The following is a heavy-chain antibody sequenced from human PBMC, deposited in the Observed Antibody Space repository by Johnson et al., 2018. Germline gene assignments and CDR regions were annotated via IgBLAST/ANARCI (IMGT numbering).Heavy chain of an antibody. V-gene: IGHV1-69*12. J-gene: IGHJ3*02. Sequence: QVQLVQSGAEVKKPGSSVKVSCKASGGTFSSYAISWVRQAPGQGLEWMGGIIPIFGTANYAQKFQGRVTIIADESPITAYMELNSLRSEETAVYYCAKCGAFRDCYNPSGAFDIWGQGTMVTVSS. CDR2: IIPIFGTA. D-gene: IGHD5-24*01. CDR3: AKCGAFRDCYNPSGAFDI. CDR1: GGTFSSYA.